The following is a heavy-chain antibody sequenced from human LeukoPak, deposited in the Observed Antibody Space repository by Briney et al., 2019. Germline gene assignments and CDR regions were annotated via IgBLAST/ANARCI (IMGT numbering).Heavy chain of an antibody. CDR3: ARSFYTETSSNYVGLHYYLDY. Sequence: ASVKVSCKASGYTFTTYGISWVRQAPGQGLEWMGWISAYNGNTNYAQKVQGRVTMTTDTSTSTAYMELRSLRSDDTAVYYCARSFYTETSSNYVGLHYYLDYWGQGTLVTVSS. V-gene: IGHV1-18*01. CDR2: ISAYNGNT. J-gene: IGHJ4*02. D-gene: IGHD4-11*01. CDR1: GYTFTTYG.